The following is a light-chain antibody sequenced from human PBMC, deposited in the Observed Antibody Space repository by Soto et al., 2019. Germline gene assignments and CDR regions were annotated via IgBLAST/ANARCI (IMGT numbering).Light chain of an antibody. Sequence: QSALTQPPSASGSPGQSVAISCTGTSNDVGGDNFVSWYQQHPGKAPTLIIYDVSKRPSNIPDRFSGSKSGNTASLAVSGLQAEDEADYYCSSYAGTNNYVFGTGTKVTVL. CDR2: DVS. CDR1: SNDVGGDNF. CDR3: SSYAGTNNYV. J-gene: IGLJ1*01. V-gene: IGLV2-8*01.